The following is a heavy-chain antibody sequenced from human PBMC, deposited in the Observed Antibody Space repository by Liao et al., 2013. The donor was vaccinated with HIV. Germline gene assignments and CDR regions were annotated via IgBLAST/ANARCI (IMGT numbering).Heavy chain of an antibody. Sequence: QLQLQESGSGLVKPSQTLSLTCAVSGGSISSGGYSWSWIRQPPGKGLEWIGEINHSGSTKYNPSLKSRVTISVDTSKNQFSLKLSSVTAADTAVYYCARGGRRALLGGFPQRYWGQGTLVTVSS. J-gene: IGHJ4*02. CDR1: GGSISSGGYS. V-gene: IGHV4-30-2*01. CDR2: INHSGST. CDR3: ARGGRRALLGGFPQRY. D-gene: IGHD2-15*01.